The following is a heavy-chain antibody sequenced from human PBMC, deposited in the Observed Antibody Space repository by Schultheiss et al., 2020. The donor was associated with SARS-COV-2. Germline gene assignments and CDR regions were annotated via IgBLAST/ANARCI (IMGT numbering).Heavy chain of an antibody. CDR2: IVVGSGNT. D-gene: IGHD3-16*02. V-gene: IGHV1-58*01. CDR1: GFTFTSSA. CDR3: AADWNYVWGSYRSRTNYYGMDV. J-gene: IGHJ6*02. Sequence: SVKVSCKASGFTFTSSAVQWVRQARGQRLEWIGWIVVGSGNTNYAQKFQERVTITRDMSTSTAYMELSSLRSEDTAVYYCAADWNYVWGSYRSRTNYYGMDVWGQGTTVTVSS.